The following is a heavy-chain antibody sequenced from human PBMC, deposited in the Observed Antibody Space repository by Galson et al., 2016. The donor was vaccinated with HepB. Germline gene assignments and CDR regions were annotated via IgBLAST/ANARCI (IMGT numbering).Heavy chain of an antibody. D-gene: IGHD3-10*01. Sequence: SLRLSCAGSGFTFSTYAMNWVRQAPGKGLEWVSSIRGNGGGIDYADSVKGRFTISRDNSKNTLYLQMNSLRAEDTAVYYCAKEGGSRLTMVRGVLDPFDIWGQGTLVTVSS. V-gene: IGHV3-23*01. CDR3: AKEGGSRLTMVRGVLDPFDI. CDR2: IRGNGGGI. CDR1: GFTFSTYA. J-gene: IGHJ3*02.